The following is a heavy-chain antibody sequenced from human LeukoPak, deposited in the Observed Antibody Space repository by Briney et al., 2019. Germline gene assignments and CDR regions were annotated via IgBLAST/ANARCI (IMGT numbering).Heavy chain of an antibody. CDR3: ARRVRYCSSTSCYELDV. CDR2: INHSGST. V-gene: IGHV4-34*01. J-gene: IGHJ6*04. Sequence: SETLSLTCAVYGGSFSGYYWSWIRQPPGRGLEWIGEINHSGSTNYNPSLKSRVTISVDTSKNQFSLKLSSVTAADTAVYYCARRVRYCSSTSCYELDVWGKGTTVTISS. D-gene: IGHD2-2*01. CDR1: GGSFSGYY.